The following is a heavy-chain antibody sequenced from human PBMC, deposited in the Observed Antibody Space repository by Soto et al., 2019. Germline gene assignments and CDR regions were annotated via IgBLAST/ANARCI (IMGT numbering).Heavy chain of an antibody. CDR2: MRHSGGT. D-gene: IGHD1-1*01. CDR1: GGSVNSGNYY. CDR3: ARVERGTATTVVDAFDI. J-gene: IGHJ3*02. Sequence: QVQLQQWGAGLLKPSETLSLTCAVFGGSVNSGNYYWSWIRQPPGKGLEWIGEMRHSGGTHFNPSLKSRVTISVETAKNQFSLKMSSVTAADTALYYCARVERGTATTVVDAFDIWGPGTMVTGSS. V-gene: IGHV4-34*01.